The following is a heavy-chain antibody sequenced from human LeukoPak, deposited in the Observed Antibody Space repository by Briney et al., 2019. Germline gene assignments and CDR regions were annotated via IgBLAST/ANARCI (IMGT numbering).Heavy chain of an antibody. V-gene: IGHV3-30*04. CDR3: ARDQISSSSAFDY. J-gene: IGHJ4*02. CDR1: GFTFSSYA. Sequence: GGSLRLSRAASGFTFSSYAMHWVRQAPGKGLEWVAVISYDGSNKYYADSVKGRFTISRDNSKNTLYLQMNSLRAEDTAVYYCARDQISSSSAFDYWGQGTLVTVSS. D-gene: IGHD6-6*01. CDR2: ISYDGSNK.